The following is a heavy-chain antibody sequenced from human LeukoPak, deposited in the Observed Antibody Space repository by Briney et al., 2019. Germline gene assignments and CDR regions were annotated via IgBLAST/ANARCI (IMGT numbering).Heavy chain of an antibody. V-gene: IGHV4-31*03. CDR1: GGSISSGGYY. CDR3: ARGEFITIFGVVIPGYFDY. D-gene: IGHD3-3*01. CDR2: IYYSGST. Sequence: SQTLSLTCTVSGGSISSGGYYWSWIRQHPGKGLEWIGYIYYSGSTYYNPSLKSRVTISVDTSKNQFSLKLSSVTAADTAVYYCARGEFITIFGVVIPGYFDYWGQGALVTVSS. J-gene: IGHJ4*02.